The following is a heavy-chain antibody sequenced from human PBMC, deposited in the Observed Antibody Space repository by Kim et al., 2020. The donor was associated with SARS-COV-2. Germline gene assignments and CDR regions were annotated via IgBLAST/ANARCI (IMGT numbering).Heavy chain of an antibody. CDR1: GGTFSSYA. V-gene: IGHV1-69*13. CDR2: IIPIFGTA. Sequence: SVKVSCKASGGTFSSYAISWVRQAPGQGLEWMGGIIPIFGTANYAQKFQGRVTITADESTSTAYMELSSLRSEDTAVYYCARGRYSSGWYSGMDVWGQGTTVTVSS. CDR3: ARGRYSSGWYSGMDV. J-gene: IGHJ6*02. D-gene: IGHD6-19*01.